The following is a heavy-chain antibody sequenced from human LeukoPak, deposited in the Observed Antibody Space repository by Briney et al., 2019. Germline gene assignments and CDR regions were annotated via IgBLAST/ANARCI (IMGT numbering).Heavy chain of an antibody. Sequence: GGSLRLSCAASGFTFSNAWMSWVRQAPGKGLEWVGRIKSKTDGGTTDYAAPVKGRFTIPRDDSKNTLYLQMNSLKTEDTAVYYCTTADIVVVPAAIDYWGQGTLVTVSS. CDR2: IKSKTDGGTT. V-gene: IGHV3-15*01. D-gene: IGHD2-2*01. CDR3: TTADIVVVPAAIDY. J-gene: IGHJ4*02. CDR1: GFTFSNAW.